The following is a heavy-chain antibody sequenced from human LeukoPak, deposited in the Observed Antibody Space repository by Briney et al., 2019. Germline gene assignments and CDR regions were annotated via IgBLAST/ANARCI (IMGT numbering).Heavy chain of an antibody. CDR2: INHSGST. Sequence: PSETLSLTCAVYGGSFSGYYWSWIRQPPGKGLEWIGEINHSGSTNYNPSLKSRVTISVDKSKNQFSLKLSSVTAADTAVYYCARQPTEYSSRTGPDYWGQGTLVTVSS. D-gene: IGHD6-6*01. CDR1: GGSFSGYY. V-gene: IGHV4-34*01. CDR3: ARQPTEYSSRTGPDY. J-gene: IGHJ4*02.